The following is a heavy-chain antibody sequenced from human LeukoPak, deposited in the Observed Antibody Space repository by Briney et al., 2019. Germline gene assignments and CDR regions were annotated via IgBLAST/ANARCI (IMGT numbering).Heavy chain of an antibody. D-gene: IGHD6-19*01. CDR1: GGSVSSGSYY. CDR3: ARRKAVAAPFDP. J-gene: IGHJ5*02. Sequence: SETLSLTCTVSGGSVSSGSYYWSWIRQPPGKGLEWIGYIYYSGSTNYNSSLKTRVTISVDTSKNQLSLKLSSVTAADTAVYYCARRKAVAAPFDPWGQGTLVTVSS. V-gene: IGHV4-61*01. CDR2: IYYSGST.